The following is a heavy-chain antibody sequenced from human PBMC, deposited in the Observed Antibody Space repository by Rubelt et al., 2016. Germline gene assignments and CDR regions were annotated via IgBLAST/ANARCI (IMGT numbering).Heavy chain of an antibody. Sequence: QVQRQESGPGLVKASETLSLTCNVSGVSISPYYWSWIRQPPGKGLEWLAHMDVSGSTYNPSLNNRVTMSINTSKNQVSLRRRSVTAADTAWYFCARLPAILKPHWYFDLWGRGTMVTVSS. J-gene: IGHJ2*01. CDR3: ARLPAILKPHWYFDL. D-gene: IGHD2-8*01. V-gene: IGHV4-4*09. CDR1: GVSISPYY. CDR2: MDVSGST.